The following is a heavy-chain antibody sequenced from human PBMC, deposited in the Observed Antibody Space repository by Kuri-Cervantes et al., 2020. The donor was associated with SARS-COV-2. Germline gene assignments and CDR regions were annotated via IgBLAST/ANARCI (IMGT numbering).Heavy chain of an antibody. CDR1: GYTFSAYY. CDR2: INPNSGGT. Sequence: ASVKVSCKASGYTFSAYYMHWVRQAPGQGLEWMGRINPNSGGTNYAQNFQGRVTMTRDTSISTAYMELSRLRSDDTAVYYCARDERGYSSNWCDPWGQGTLVTVSS. CDR3: ARDERGYSSNWCDP. J-gene: IGHJ5*02. D-gene: IGHD6-13*01. V-gene: IGHV1-2*06.